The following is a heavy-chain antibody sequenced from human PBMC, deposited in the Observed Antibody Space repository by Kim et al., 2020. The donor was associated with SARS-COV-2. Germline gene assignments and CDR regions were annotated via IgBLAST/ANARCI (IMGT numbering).Heavy chain of an antibody. Sequence: GGSLRLSCAASGFTFSTYGMHWVRQAPGKGLEWVAVILFDGGNRYYADSVKGRFTISRDNSKNILYLEMSSLRAEDTAVYYCAKAGYRAPGDEAFDVWGQGTMVTVSS. CDR3: AKAGYRAPGDEAFDV. J-gene: IGHJ3*01. D-gene: IGHD4-4*01. CDR1: GFTFSTYG. CDR2: ILFDGGNR. V-gene: IGHV3-33*06.